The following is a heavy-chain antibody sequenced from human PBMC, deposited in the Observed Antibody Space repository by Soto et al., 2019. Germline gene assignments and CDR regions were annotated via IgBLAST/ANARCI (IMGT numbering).Heavy chain of an antibody. Sequence: QVQLVESGGGLVKPGGSLRLSCAASGFTFSGYYMTWIRQAPGKGLECISYISSSGDRTKYADSVKGRFTISRDNAKNTLYLQMNSLRAEDTAVDYCVRETAYYFDTWGQGSLVTVSS. D-gene: IGHD1-1*01. CDR1: GFTFSGYY. CDR3: VRETAYYFDT. J-gene: IGHJ4*02. CDR2: ISSSGDRT. V-gene: IGHV3-11*05.